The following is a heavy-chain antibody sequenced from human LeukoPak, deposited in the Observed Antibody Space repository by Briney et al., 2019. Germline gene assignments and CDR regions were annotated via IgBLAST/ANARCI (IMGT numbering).Heavy chain of an antibody. J-gene: IGHJ5*02. V-gene: IGHV5-51*01. CDR1: GYSFTSYW. Sequence: GGSLRLSCKGSGYSFTSYWIGWVRQMPGKGLEWMGIIYPGDSDTRYSPSFQGQVTISADKSISTAYLQWSSLEASDTAMYYCARLVPIVVVSAADNWFDPWGQGTLVTVSS. CDR3: ARLVPIVVVSAADNWFDP. D-gene: IGHD2-2*01. CDR2: IYPGDSDT.